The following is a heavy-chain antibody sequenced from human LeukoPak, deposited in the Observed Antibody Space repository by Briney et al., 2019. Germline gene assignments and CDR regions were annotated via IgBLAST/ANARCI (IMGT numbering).Heavy chain of an antibody. D-gene: IGHD2-15*01. V-gene: IGHV3-7*01. CDR1: GFTLSNYW. Sequence: LPGGSLRLSCAASGFTLSNYWMTWVRQVPGKGLEGVANMNEDGSGKNYVDSVRGRFTISRDNAKNSLYLQRNSLRAEDTAVYYCARDVSPYCSDGICYDAFDICGQETMVTVSS. CDR2: MNEDGSGK. CDR3: ARDVSPYCSDGICYDAFDI. J-gene: IGHJ3*02.